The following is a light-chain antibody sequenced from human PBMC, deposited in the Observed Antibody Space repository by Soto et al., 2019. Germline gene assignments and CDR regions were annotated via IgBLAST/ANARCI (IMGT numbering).Light chain of an antibody. CDR2: NNN. CDR3: AAWDDSLNGSGI. Sequence: QLVLTQPPSASGTPGQRVTISCSGSSSNIGSNTVNWYQQLPGTAPKLLIYNNNQRPSGVPDRFSGSKSGTSASLAISGLQSDDEADYYCAAWDDSLNGSGIFGGGTKLTVL. J-gene: IGLJ2*01. V-gene: IGLV1-44*01. CDR1: SSNIGSNT.